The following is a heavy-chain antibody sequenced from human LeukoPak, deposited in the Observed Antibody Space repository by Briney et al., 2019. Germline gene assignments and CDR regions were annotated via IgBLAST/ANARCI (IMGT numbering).Heavy chain of an antibody. CDR2: IYYTGTT. CDR1: DGSISSYY. D-gene: IGHD3-22*01. V-gene: IGHV4-59*01. J-gene: IGHJ4*02. CDR3: ARWGHFDTSGYFVADY. Sequence: KTSETLSLTCTVPDGSISSYYWNWFRQPPGKGLEWIGHIYYTGTTHYNPSLQSRVSISIDTSKNQFPLKLTSVTAVDTAAYYCARWGHFDTSGYFVADYWGQGTLITVSS.